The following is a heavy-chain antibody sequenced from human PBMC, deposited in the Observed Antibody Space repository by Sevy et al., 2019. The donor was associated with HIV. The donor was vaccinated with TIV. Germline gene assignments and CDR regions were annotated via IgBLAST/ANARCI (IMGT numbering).Heavy chain of an antibody. V-gene: IGHV3-7*01. CDR1: GFTFSSYW. D-gene: IGHD2-2*01. CDR3: AREGDTVLVPTAVDAFDF. J-gene: IGHJ3*01. Sequence: GGSLRLSCAASGFTFSSYWMSWVRQAPGKGLEWVATMKQDGSEKYYVDSVKGRFFISRDNAKNLLYLQMNSLRAEDTAVYYCAREGDTVLVPTAVDAFDFWGQGTMVTVSS. CDR2: MKQDGSEK.